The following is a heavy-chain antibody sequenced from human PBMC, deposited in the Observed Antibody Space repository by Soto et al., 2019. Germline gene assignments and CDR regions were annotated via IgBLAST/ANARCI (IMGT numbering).Heavy chain of an antibody. D-gene: IGHD2-2*01. V-gene: IGHV1-8*01. J-gene: IGHJ3*02. CDR1: GYTFTSYD. Sequence: GASVKVSCKASGYTFTSYDINWVRQATGQGLEWMGWMNPNSGNTGYAQKFQGRVTMTRNTSISTAYMELSSLRSEDTAVYYCARGAVGYCSSTSCHANDAFDIWGQGTMVTVSS. CDR3: ARGAVGYCSSTSCHANDAFDI. CDR2: MNPNSGNT.